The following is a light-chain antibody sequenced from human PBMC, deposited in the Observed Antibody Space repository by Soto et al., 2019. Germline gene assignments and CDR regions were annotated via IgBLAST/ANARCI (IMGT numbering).Light chain of an antibody. CDR3: QQYKDRPTT. Sequence: EIFITLSPGTLSNTPWQRAPISCSAIQGVSTTVAWYHQKPGQAPRLLVYGASTRATGIPARFSGSGAGTDFTLTISSLQSEDFGVYFCQQYKDRPTTFGQGSIVDVK. V-gene: IGKV3-15*01. CDR1: QGVSTT. CDR2: GAS. J-gene: IGKJ1*01.